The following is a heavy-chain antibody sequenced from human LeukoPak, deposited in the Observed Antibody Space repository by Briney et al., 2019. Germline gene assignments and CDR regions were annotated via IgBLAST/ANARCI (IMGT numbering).Heavy chain of an antibody. CDR1: GFTFSDTW. CDR2: IRSDGSDT. V-gene: IGHV3-74*01. J-gene: IGHJ4*02. D-gene: IGHD6-19*01. Sequence: HPGGSLRLSCAASGFTFSDTWMHWVRQAPGEGLVWVSRIRSDGSDTRYAESVKGRFTISRDNAKNTLYLQMNSLRAEDTAVYYCARGSIAVAGTDYWGQGTLVTVSS. CDR3: ARGSIAVAGTDY.